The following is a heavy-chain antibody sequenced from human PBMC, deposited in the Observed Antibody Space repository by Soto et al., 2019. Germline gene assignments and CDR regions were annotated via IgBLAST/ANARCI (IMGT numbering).Heavy chain of an antibody. CDR1: GFSFSDHY. J-gene: IGHJ6*02. CDR3: AKDFLQDWGQDYYYGMDV. Sequence: GGSLRLSCVASGFSFSDHYMDWVRQAPGKGLEWVGRIRNKANSYTTEYAASVKGRFTISRDDSKNSLYLQMSSLRAEDTALYYCAKDFLQDWGQDYYYGMDVWGQGTTVTVSS. CDR2: IRNKANSYTT. V-gene: IGHV3-72*01. D-gene: IGHD7-27*01.